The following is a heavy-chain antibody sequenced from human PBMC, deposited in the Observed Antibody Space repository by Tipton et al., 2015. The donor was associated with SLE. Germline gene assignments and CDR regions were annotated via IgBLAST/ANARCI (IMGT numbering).Heavy chain of an antibody. CDR3: ARDRRFIDY. CDR1: GGSISSHY. Sequence: TLSLTCTVSGGSISSHYWSWIRQPPGKGLEWIGYIYYSGSTNYNPSLKSRVTISVDTSKNQFSLKLSSVTAADTAVYYCARDRRFIDYWGQGTLVTVSS. D-gene: IGHD3-16*02. V-gene: IGHV4-59*11. CDR2: IYYSGST. J-gene: IGHJ4*02.